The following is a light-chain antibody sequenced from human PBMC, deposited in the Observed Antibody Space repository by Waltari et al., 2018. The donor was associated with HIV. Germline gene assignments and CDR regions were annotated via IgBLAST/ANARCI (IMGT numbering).Light chain of an antibody. Sequence: DIVMTQSPQSLALALGARATINCKSSQSILYSSKNENFLAWYQQKPGQSPKVVLYLASNRGSGVPDRFSGSGSGTDFTLTINSLQSEDVAVYFCQQYYSTPPTFGQGTRVEI. CDR2: LAS. CDR3: QQYYSTPPT. V-gene: IGKV4-1*01. J-gene: IGKJ1*01. CDR1: QSILYSSKNENF.